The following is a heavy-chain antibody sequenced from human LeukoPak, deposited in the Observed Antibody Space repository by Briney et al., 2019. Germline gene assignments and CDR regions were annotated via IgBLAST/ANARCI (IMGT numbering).Heavy chain of an antibody. D-gene: IGHD4-17*01. CDR3: ATDYGDSGYMDV. V-gene: IGHV3-33*01. CDR2: IWYDGSNK. Sequence: PGRSLRLSCVASGFTFSSYGMHWVRQAPGKGLEWVAVIWYDGSNKYYAGSVKGRFTISRDNSKNTLYLQMNSLRAEDTAVYYCATDYGDSGYMDVWGKGTTVTVSS. CDR1: GFTFSSYG. J-gene: IGHJ6*03.